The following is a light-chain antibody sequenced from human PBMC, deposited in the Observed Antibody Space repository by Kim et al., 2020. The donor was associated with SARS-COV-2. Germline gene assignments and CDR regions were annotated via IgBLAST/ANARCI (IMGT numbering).Light chain of an antibody. V-gene: IGKV3-15*01. CDR1: QSVSSN. Sequence: EIVMTQSPATLSVSPGERATLSCTASQSVSSNIAWYQQKPGQAPRLLISDASTRATGIPARFSGGGSGTDFTLTISSLQSEDFAVYYCQQYNRWPRTFGQGTKVDI. CDR3: QQYNRWPRT. J-gene: IGKJ1*01. CDR2: DAS.